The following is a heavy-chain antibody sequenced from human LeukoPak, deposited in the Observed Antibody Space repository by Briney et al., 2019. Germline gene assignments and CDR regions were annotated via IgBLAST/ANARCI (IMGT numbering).Heavy chain of an antibody. D-gene: IGHD6-13*01. CDR2: INHSGST. CDR1: GGSFSGYY. Sequence: NPSETLSLTCAVYGGSFSGYYWSWIRQPPGKGLEWIGEINHSGSTNYNPSLKSRVTISVDTSKNQFSLKLSSVTAADTAVYYCARGLRPRSSWYFDRHYYYYYMDVWGKGTTVTVSS. J-gene: IGHJ6*03. CDR3: ARGLRPRSSWYFDRHYYYYYMDV. V-gene: IGHV4-34*01.